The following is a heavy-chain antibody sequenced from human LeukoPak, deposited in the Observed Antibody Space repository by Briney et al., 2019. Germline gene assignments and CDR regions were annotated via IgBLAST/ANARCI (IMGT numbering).Heavy chain of an antibody. CDR1: GFTFSSYC. D-gene: IGHD3-22*01. J-gene: IGHJ4*02. CDR3: ARVGLRDSSGYPLDY. V-gene: IGHV3-21*01. CDR2: ISSSSSYI. Sequence: GGSLRLSCAASGFTFSSYCMNWVRQAPGKGLEWVSSISSSSSYIYYADSVKGRFTISRDNAKNSLYLQMNSLRAEDTAVYYCARVGLRDSSGYPLDYWGQGTLVTVSS.